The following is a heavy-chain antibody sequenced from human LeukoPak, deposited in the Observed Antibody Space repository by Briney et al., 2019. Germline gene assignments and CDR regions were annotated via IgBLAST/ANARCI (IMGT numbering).Heavy chain of an antibody. D-gene: IGHD5-12*01. V-gene: IGHV3-30*03. CDR1: GFTFSSYG. CDR2: ISYDGSNK. Sequence: GGSLRLSCAASGFTFSSYGMHWVRQAPGKGLEWVAVISYDGSNKYYADSVKGRFTISRDNSKNTLYLQMNSLRAEGTAVYYCAILYSSGRFDYWGQGTLVTVSS. CDR3: AILYSSGRFDY. J-gene: IGHJ4*02.